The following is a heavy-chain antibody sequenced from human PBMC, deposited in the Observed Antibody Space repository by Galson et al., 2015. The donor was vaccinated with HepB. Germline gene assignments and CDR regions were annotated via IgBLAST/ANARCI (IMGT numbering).Heavy chain of an antibody. CDR1: GFTFSSYT. CDR2: ISYDGRNE. J-gene: IGHJ6*04. D-gene: IGHD3-3*01. Sequence: SLRLSCAASGFTFSSYTMHWVRQAPGRGLEWVAVISYDGRNENYADSVRGRFTISRDNSKNTLYLQMNSLRPEDTAVYYCARGSAYNGGDFWSGSYSMDVWGKGTTVTVSS. CDR3: ARGSAYNGGDFWSGSYSMDV. V-gene: IGHV3-30*04.